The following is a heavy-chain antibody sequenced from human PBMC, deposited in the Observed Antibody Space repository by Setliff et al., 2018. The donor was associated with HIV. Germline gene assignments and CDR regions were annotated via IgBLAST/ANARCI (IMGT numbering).Heavy chain of an antibody. CDR1: GFRLSSYW. D-gene: IGHD3-3*01. J-gene: IGHJ6*02. Sequence: GGSLRLSCAASGFRLSSYWMHWVRQDPGKGLMWVAHVNSDGSYITYGGSVRGRFAASRDNANNTLYLQMNSLRAEDMALYYCAKDEVFGVVSGGMDVWGQGTTVTVSS. CDR3: AKDEVFGVVSGGMDV. CDR2: VNSDGSYI. V-gene: IGHV3-74*03.